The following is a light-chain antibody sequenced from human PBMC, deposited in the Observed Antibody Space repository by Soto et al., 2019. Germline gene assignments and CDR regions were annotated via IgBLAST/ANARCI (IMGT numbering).Light chain of an antibody. J-gene: IGKJ4*01. CDR1: QDISDY. Sequence: DIQLTPSPSFLSASVGDRVTITCRASQDISDYLAWYQQRPGKAPKLLIYAASTLQCGVPSRFRGSGCGTEFTFRISSMQTEDFAIYSCQQLNSYPLAFGGVTKVDIK. CDR2: AAS. CDR3: QQLNSYPLA. V-gene: IGKV1-9*01.